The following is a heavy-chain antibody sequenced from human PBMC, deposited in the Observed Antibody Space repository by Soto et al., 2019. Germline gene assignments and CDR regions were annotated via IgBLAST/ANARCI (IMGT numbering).Heavy chain of an antibody. J-gene: IGHJ6*02. Sequence: GSLRLSCRASGFIFSDYGMHWVRQAPGKGLEWVAVISDDGTNEYYADSVKGRLTISRDTSKNTLYLQMHSLRPDDTAVYYCARPRQISYYYFGMDVWGQGTTVTVSS. CDR2: ISDDGTNE. D-gene: IGHD3-3*01. CDR1: GFIFSDYG. V-gene: IGHV3-30*03. CDR3: ARPRQISYYYFGMDV.